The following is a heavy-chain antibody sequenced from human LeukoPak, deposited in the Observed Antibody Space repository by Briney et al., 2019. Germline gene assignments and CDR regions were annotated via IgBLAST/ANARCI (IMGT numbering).Heavy chain of an antibody. J-gene: IGHJ4*02. V-gene: IGHV3-7*01. CDR3: ARLLIRGQNFDY. CDR2: IKDDGSDK. Sequence: GGSLRLSCGTSGFTFSDSWMSWFRQAPGQGLEWVASIKDDGSDKYYLDSVRGRFTISRDNAEDSLYLQLDDLRAEDTAVFYCARLLIRGQNFDYWGQGTLVTVSS. CDR1: GFTFSDSW.